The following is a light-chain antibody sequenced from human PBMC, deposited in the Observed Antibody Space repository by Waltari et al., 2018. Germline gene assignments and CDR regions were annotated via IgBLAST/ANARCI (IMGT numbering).Light chain of an antibody. J-gene: IGLJ1*01. V-gene: IGLV1-40*01. CDR1: SSNIGASYD. CDR3: QSCDSSLSGSFV. Sequence: QSVLTQPPSVSGAPGQRVTISCTGSSSNIGASYDVHWYQQFPGTAPKLLIYGNNNRPSRVPDRFSGTKSGSSASLAMTGLQAEDEADYYCQSCDSSLSGSFVFGTGTKVTVL. CDR2: GNN.